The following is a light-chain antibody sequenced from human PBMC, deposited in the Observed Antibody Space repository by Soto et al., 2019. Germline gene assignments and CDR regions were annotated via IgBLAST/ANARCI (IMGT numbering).Light chain of an antibody. CDR3: QQYGGSPPYT. J-gene: IGKJ2*01. CDR2: RAS. V-gene: IGKV3-20*01. CDR1: QSVSSIS. Sequence: EIVLTQSPGTLSLSPGERATLSCGASQSVSSISLAWYQQKPGQAPRLLIYRASSRPTGIPDRFSGSGSGTDFTLTISRLEPEDFAVYYCQQYGGSPPYTFGQGNKLEIK.